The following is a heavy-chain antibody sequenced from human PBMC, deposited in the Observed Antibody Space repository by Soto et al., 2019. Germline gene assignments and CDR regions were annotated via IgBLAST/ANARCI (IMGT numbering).Heavy chain of an antibody. CDR2: INHSGST. J-gene: IGHJ6*02. V-gene: IGHV4-34*01. D-gene: IGHD2-15*01. CDR3: ARELGYCSGGSCFRYYYYGMDV. Sequence: SETLSLTCAVYGGSFSGYYWSWIRQPPGKGLEWIGEINHSGSTNYNPSLKSRVTISVDTSKNQFSLKLSSVTAADTAVYYCARELGYCSGGSCFRYYYYGMDVWGQGTTVTV. CDR1: GGSFSGYY.